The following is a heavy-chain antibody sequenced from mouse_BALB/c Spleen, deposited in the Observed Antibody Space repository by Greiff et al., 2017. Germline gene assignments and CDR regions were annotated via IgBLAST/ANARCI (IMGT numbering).Heavy chain of an antibody. CDR2: ISSGSSTI. V-gene: IGHV5-17*02. Sequence: EVQLVESGGGLVQPGGSRKLSCAASGFTFSSFGMHWVRQAPEKGLEWVAYISSGSSTIYYADTVKGRFTISRDNPKNTLFLQMTSLRSEDTAMYYCARDLPYAMDYWGQGTSVTVSS. D-gene: IGHD5-1*01. J-gene: IGHJ4*01. CDR1: GFTFSSFG. CDR3: ARDLPYAMDY.